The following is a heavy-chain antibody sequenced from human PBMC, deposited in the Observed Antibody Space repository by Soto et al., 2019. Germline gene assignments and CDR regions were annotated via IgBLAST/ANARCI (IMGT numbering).Heavy chain of an antibody. CDR1: GGTFSSYA. CDR2: IIPIFGTA. J-gene: IGHJ4*02. V-gene: IGHV1-69*06. D-gene: IGHD3-22*01. CDR3: ARRKSYYDSSGYYFDY. Sequence: SVKVSCNASGGTFSSYAISWVRQAPGQGLEWMGGIIPIFGTANYAQKFQGRVTITADKSTSTAYMELSSLRSEDTAVYYCARRKSYYDSSGYYFDYRGQGPLFTVCS.